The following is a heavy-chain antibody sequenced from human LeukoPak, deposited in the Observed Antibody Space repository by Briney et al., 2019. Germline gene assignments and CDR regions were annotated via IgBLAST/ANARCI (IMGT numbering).Heavy chain of an antibody. CDR1: GASISNYY. V-gene: IGHV4-59*12. CDR2: IYYSGST. D-gene: IGHD1-26*01. CDR3: ARLVGATGGY. J-gene: IGHJ4*02. Sequence: SETLSLTCTVSGASISNYYWSWIRQPPGKGLEWIGYIYYSGSTNYNPSLKSRVTISVDTSKNQFSLKLSSVTAADTAVYYCARLVGATGGYWGQGTLVTVSS.